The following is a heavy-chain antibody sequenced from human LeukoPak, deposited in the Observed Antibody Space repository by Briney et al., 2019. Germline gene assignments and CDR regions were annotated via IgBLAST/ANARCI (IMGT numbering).Heavy chain of an antibody. CDR1: GDSVSSNSAT. D-gene: IGHD6-19*01. CDR2: TYYRSKWYD. CDR3: ARAVPGTADFDY. Sequence: SQTLSLTCAISGDSVSSNSATWNWIRQSPSRGLEWLGRTYYRSKWYDDYAVSVKSRMTINPDTSKNQFSLQLNSVTPEDTAVYDCARAVPGTADFDYWGQGTLVTVSS. J-gene: IGHJ4*02. V-gene: IGHV6-1*01.